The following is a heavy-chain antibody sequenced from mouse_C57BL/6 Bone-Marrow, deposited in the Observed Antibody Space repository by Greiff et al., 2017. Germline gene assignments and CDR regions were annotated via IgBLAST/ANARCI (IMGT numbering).Heavy chain of an antibody. CDR2: IYPRSGNT. Sequence: QLQQSGAELARPGASVKLSCKASGYTFTSSGISWVEQRTGQGLAWIGEIYPRSGNTYYNEKFKGKATLPADKSSRPAYMELRSLSSDASAVYCCARRANSYSFDYWGQGTTRTVSS. J-gene: IGHJ2*01. V-gene: IGHV1-81*01. CDR1: GYTFTSSG. D-gene: IGHD3-1*01. CDR3: ARRANSYSFDY.